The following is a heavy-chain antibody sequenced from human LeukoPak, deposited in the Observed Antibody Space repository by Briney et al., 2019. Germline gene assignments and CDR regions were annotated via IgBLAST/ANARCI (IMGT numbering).Heavy chain of an antibody. CDR3: ARGAGTAGRDWFDP. CDR1: GYTFTSYY. Sequence: ASVKVSCKASGYTFTSYYMHWVRQATGQGLEWRGWMNAESGNTGYAQKFQGRVTMTRDTSISTAYMELSSLTSEDTAAYYCARGAGTAGRDWFDPWGQGTLVTVSS. D-gene: IGHD6-19*01. J-gene: IGHJ5*02. CDR2: MNAESGNT. V-gene: IGHV1-8*02.